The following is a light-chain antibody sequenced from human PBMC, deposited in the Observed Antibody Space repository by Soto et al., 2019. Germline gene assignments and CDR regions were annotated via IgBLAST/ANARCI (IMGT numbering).Light chain of an antibody. J-gene: IGKJ1*01. Sequence: EIVLTQSPGTLSLSPGERATLSCRASQSVSSSYLAWYQQKPGQAPRLLIYGAYSRATGIQDRFSGSGSGTDFSLTIRRLEAEDFAVYYCQQYGSSPRTFGQGTKVDIK. CDR2: GAY. CDR1: QSVSSSY. CDR3: QQYGSSPRT. V-gene: IGKV3-20*01.